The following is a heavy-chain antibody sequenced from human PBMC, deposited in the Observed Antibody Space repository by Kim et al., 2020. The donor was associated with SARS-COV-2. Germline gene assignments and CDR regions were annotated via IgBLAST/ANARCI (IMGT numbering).Heavy chain of an antibody. J-gene: IGHJ6*02. V-gene: IGHV4-59*13. Sequence: SETLSLTCTVSGGSISSYYWSWIRQPPGKGLEWIGYIYYSGSTNYNPSLKSRVTISVDTSKNQFSLKLSSVTAADTAVYYCAREKGHITMVRDYYGMDVWGQGTTVTVSS. CDR2: IYYSGST. CDR3: AREKGHITMVRDYYGMDV. CDR1: GGSISSYY. D-gene: IGHD3-10*01.